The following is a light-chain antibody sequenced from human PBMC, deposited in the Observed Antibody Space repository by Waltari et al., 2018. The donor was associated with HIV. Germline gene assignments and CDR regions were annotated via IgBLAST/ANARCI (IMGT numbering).Light chain of an antibody. V-gene: IGLV2-8*01. CDR1: SSDIGGYNS. CDR3: SSYAGSNSLV. J-gene: IGLJ2*01. CDR2: EVN. Sequence: QSALTQPPSASGSPGQSVTISCTGTSSDIGGYNSVSWYQQHPGKAPKLMILEVNNLPSVVPDRFSGSKSGNTASLTVSGLQAEDESVYYCSSYAGSNSLVFGGGTKLTVL.